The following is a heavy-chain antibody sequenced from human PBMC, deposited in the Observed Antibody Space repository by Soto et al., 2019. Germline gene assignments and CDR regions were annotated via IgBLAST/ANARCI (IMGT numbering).Heavy chain of an antibody. CDR1: GFAFSSYS. CDR2: ISSSSSYI. Sequence: PGGSLRLSCAASGFAFSSYSMNWVRQAPGKGLEWVSSISSSSSYIYYADSVKGRFTISRDNAKNSLYLQMNSLRAEDTAVYYCARAPPLAEYAAYYTDYWGQGTVRTVSS. D-gene: IGHD1-26*01. J-gene: IGHJ4*02. V-gene: IGHV3-21*01. CDR3: ARAPPLAEYAAYYTDY.